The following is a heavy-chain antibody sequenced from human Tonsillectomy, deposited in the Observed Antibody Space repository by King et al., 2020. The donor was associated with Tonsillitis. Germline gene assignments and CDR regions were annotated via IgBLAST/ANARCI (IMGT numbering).Heavy chain of an antibody. CDR1: GYSFTSYW. CDR3: ARPAGYCSSTSAGCYFEY. J-gene: IGHJ4*02. V-gene: IGHV5-51*01. CDR2: IYPGDSDT. Sequence: VQLVESGAEVKKPGESLKISCKGSGYSFTSYWIGWVRQMPGKGLDVMGIIYPGDSDTRYSPSFQGQVTFSSDKSISTAYLQWSSLKASDTAMYYCARPAGYCSSTSAGCYFEYWGQGTLVTVSS. D-gene: IGHD2-2*01.